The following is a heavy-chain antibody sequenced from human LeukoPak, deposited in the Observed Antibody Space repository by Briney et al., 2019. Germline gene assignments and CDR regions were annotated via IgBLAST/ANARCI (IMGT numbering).Heavy chain of an antibody. Sequence: SETLSLTCTVSGGSISSYYCSWIRQPPGKGLELIGYIYYSGSTNYNPSLKSRVTMSVDTSKNKFSLNLSSVTPADTPVYYGAILGEAGSGGYPPFDYWGQGALVTVSS. J-gene: IGHJ4*02. V-gene: IGHV4-59*01. CDR2: IYYSGST. D-gene: IGHD6-19*01. CDR1: GGSISSYY. CDR3: AILGEAGSGGYPPFDY.